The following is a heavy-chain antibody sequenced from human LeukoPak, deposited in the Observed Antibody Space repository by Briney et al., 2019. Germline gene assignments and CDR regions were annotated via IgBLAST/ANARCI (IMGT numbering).Heavy chain of an antibody. CDR2: ISWNSGSI. Sequence: PGRSQRLSCAASGFTFDDYAMHWVRQAPGKGLEWVSGISWNSGSIGYADSVKGRFTISRDNAKNSLYLQMNSLRAEDTALYYCAKADCSGGSCYFDYWGQGTLVTVSS. V-gene: IGHV3-9*01. CDR3: AKADCSGGSCYFDY. CDR1: GFTFDDYA. J-gene: IGHJ4*02. D-gene: IGHD2-15*01.